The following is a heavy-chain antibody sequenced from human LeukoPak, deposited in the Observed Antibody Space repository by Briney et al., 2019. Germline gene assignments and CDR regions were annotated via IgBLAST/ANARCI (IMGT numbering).Heavy chain of an antibody. CDR2: IYHSGST. J-gene: IGHJ4*02. CDR3: ARALRYCSSTSCDVFDY. Sequence: SETLSLTCAVSGGSISSGGYSWSWIRQPPGKGLEWIGYIYHSGSTYYNPSLKSRVTISVDRSKNQFSLKLSSVTAADTAVYYCARALRYCSSTSCDVFDYWGQGTLVTVSS. D-gene: IGHD2-2*01. V-gene: IGHV4-30-2*01. CDR1: GGSISSGGYS.